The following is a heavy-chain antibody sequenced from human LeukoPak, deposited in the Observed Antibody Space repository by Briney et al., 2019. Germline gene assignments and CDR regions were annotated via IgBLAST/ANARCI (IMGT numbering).Heavy chain of an antibody. V-gene: IGHV3-53*01. D-gene: IGHD4-23*01. CDR1: GFTVSSNY. J-gene: IGHJ4*02. CDR3: ARVEVDYSGNILKYFFDY. Sequence: GGSLRLSCAASGFTVSSNYMSWVRQAPGKGLEWVSIIYSGGSTFYADSVKGRFTISRDNSRNTLYLQMNRLRAEDTAVYYCARVEVDYSGNILKYFFDYWGQGTLVTVSS. CDR2: IYSGGST.